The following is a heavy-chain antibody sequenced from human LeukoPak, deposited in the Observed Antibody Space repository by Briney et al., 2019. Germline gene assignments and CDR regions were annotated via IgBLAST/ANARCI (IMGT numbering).Heavy chain of an antibody. CDR1: GFTFSDHY. D-gene: IGHD3-10*01. V-gene: IGHV3-72*01. Sequence: GGSLRLSCAASGFTFSDHYMDWVRQAPGKGLEWVGRTRNKANSYTTEYAASVKGRFIVSRDDSKNLLYLQMNSLKTEDMAVYYCARAYYYGSGSHPYFDNWGQGTLVTVSP. J-gene: IGHJ4*02. CDR3: ARAYYYGSGSHPYFDN. CDR2: TRNKANSYTT.